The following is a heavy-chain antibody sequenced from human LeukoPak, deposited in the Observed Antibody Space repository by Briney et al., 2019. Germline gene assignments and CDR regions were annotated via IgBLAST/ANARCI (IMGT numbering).Heavy chain of an antibody. V-gene: IGHV4-34*01. J-gene: IGHJ4*02. CDR1: GGSFSGYC. CDR3: ARRPVRSRTPGRPYYFDY. CDR2: INHSGST. D-gene: IGHD1-1*01. Sequence: SETLSLTCAVYGGSFSGYCWSWIRQPPGKGLEWIGEINHSGSTNYNPSLKSRVTISVDTSKNQFSLKLSSVTAADTAVYYCARRPVRSRTPGRPYYFDYWGQGTLVTVSS.